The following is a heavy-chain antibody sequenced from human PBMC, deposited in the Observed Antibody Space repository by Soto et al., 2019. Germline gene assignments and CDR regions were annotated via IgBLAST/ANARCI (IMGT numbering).Heavy chain of an antibody. CDR3: ARDRMGTVSNYFHY. J-gene: IGHJ4*02. CDR2: IWYDGSNK. CDR1: GFTFSSYG. V-gene: IGHV3-33*01. Sequence: GGSLRLSCAASGFTFSSYGMHWVRQAPGKGLEWVAVIWYDGSNKYYADSVKGRFTISRDNSKNTLYLQMNSLRAEDTAVYYCARDRMGTVSNYFHYWGQGTLVTVSS. D-gene: IGHD7-27*01.